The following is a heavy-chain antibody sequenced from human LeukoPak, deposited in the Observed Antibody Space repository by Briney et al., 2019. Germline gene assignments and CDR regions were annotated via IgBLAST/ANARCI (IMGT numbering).Heavy chain of an antibody. CDR1: GFTFSNYD. CDR3: ARRDIVVVVSASDY. CDR2: ITASGDST. Sequence: GGSLSLSCAASGFTFSNYDLLGFRRAPGKGLVGVPGITASGDSTYYGDSVKGRFTMSRDNSKNTVYLQMNSLRVDDTAVYFCARRDIVVVVSASDYWGQGTLVTVSS. D-gene: IGHD2-15*01. J-gene: IGHJ4*02. V-gene: IGHV3-23*01.